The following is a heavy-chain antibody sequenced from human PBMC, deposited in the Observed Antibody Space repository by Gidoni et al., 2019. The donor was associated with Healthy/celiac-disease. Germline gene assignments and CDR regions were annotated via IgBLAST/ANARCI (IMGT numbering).Heavy chain of an antibody. CDR3: ARDTYYYDSSGYPPGY. V-gene: IGHV3-21*01. J-gene: IGHJ4*02. CDR2: ISSSSSYI. CDR1: GFTFSSYS. Sequence: EVQLVESGGGLVKPGGSLRLSCAASGFTFSSYSINWVRQYPGKGLVWVSSISSSSSYIYYADSVKGRFTISRDNAKNSLYLQMNSLRAEDTAVYYCARDTYYYDSSGYPPGYWGQGTLVTVSS. D-gene: IGHD3-22*01.